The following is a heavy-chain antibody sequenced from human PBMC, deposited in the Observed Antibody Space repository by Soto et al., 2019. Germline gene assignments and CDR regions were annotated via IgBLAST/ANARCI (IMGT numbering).Heavy chain of an antibody. CDR2: IYPGDSDT. V-gene: IGHV5-51*01. J-gene: IGHJ6*03. CDR3: ARTFNEGDYYYYYYMDV. Sequence: GEFLKISCKGSGYSFTSYWIGWVRQMPGKGLKWMGIIYPGDSDTRYSPSFQGQVTISADKSISTAYLQWSSLKASDTAMYYCARTFNEGDYYYYYYMDVWGKGTTVTVSS. CDR1: GYSFTSYW. D-gene: IGHD2-21*02.